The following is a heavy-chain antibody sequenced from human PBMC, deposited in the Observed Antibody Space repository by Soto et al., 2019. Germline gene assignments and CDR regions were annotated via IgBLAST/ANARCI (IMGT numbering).Heavy chain of an antibody. CDR3: ARIRCGGDCYYPESYFDY. J-gene: IGHJ4*02. D-gene: IGHD2-21*02. Sequence: GESLKISCKGSGYSFTSYWIGWVRQMPGKGLEWMGIIYPGDSDTRYSPSFQGQVTISADKSISTAYLQWSSLKASDTAMYYCARIRCGGDCYYPESYFDYWGQGTLVTVSS. CDR2: IYPGDSDT. V-gene: IGHV5-51*01. CDR1: GYSFTSYW.